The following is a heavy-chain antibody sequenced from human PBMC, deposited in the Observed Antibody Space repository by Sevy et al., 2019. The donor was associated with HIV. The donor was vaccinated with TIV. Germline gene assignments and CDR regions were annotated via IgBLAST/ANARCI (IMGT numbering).Heavy chain of an antibody. D-gene: IGHD3-9*01. V-gene: IGHV4-59*08. J-gene: IGHJ6*02. CDR2: IYYSGST. CDR3: ARQTATYDILTGWNYYGVDV. CDR1: GGSISTYC. Sequence: SETLSLTCSVSGGSISTYCWSWIRQPPGKGLEWIGYIYYSGSTNYNPSLKSRVTISVDTSKNQFSLMLSSVTAADTAVYYCARQTATYDILTGWNYYGVDVWGQGTTVTVSS.